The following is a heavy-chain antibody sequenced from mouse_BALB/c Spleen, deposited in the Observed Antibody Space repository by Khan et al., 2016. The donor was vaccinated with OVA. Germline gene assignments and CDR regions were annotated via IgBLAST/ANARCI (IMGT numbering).Heavy chain of an antibody. J-gene: IGHJ2*01. CDR1: GFTFSRFG. V-gene: IGHV5-17*02. Sequence: VQLQQSGGGLVQPGGSRKLSCAASGFTFSRFGMHWVRQAPEKGLEWVAYISSGSSSIYYADTVKGRFTISRDNPKNTQFLQMTSLRSDDTAMYYCARDSNFDYWGQGTTLTVSS. CDR2: ISSGSSSI. CDR3: ARDSNFDY.